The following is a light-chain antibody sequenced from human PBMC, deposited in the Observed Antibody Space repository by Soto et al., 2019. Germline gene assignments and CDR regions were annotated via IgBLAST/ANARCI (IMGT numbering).Light chain of an antibody. J-gene: IGKJ1*01. CDR1: QSVSSN. CDR2: GAS. CDR3: QQYNNWPRT. V-gene: IGKV3-15*01. Sequence: EIVMTQSPAPLSVSPGERATLSCRASQSVSSNLAWYQQKPGQAPNLLIYGASTRATGIPARFSGSGSGTEFTLTISSLQSEDFAVYYCQQYNNWPRTFGQGTKVEIK.